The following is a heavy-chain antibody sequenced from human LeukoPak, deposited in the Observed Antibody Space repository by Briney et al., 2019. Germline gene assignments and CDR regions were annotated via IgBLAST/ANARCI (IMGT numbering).Heavy chain of an antibody. V-gene: IGHV1-8*03. D-gene: IGHD4-11*01. CDR2: MNPNSGNT. CDR1: GGTFSSYA. CDR3: ARIDYSNAFDI. Sequence: ASVKVSCKASGGTFSSYAISWVRQAPGQGLEWLGWMNPNSGNTGCAQKFQGRVTITWNTSISTAYMELGSLRSEDTAVYYCARIDYSNAFDIWGQGTMVTVSS. J-gene: IGHJ3*02.